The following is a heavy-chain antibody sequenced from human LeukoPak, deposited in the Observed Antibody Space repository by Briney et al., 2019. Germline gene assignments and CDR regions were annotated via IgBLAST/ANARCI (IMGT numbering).Heavy chain of an antibody. J-gene: IGHJ6*02. D-gene: IGHD2-21*01. CDR3: VPPPSRGGGGV. CDR2: ISGSGGST. Sequence: GGSLRLSCAASGFTFSSYAMSWVRQAPGKGLEWVSAISGSGGSTYYADSVKGRFTISRDNSKNTRYLQMNSLRAEDTAVYYCVPPPSRGGGGVWGQGTTVTVSS. CDR1: GFTFSSYA. V-gene: IGHV3-23*01.